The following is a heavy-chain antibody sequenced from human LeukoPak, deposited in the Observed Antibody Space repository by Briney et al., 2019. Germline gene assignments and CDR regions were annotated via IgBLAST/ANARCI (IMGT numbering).Heavy chain of an antibody. D-gene: IGHD1-26*01. CDR1: GGSFSGYY. Sequence: SETLSLTCAVYGGSFSGYYWSWIRQPPGKGLEWIGEINHSGSTNYNPSLKSRVTISVDTSKNQFSLKLSSVTAADTAVYYCARDYSGSYYYFDYWGQGTLVTVSS. CDR2: INHSGST. J-gene: IGHJ4*02. V-gene: IGHV4-34*01. CDR3: ARDYSGSYYYFDY.